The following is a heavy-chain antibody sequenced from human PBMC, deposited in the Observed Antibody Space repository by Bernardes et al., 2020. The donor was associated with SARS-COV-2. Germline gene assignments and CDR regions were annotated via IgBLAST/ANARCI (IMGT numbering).Heavy chain of an antibody. CDR3: GRGPSDGHGRFEY. V-gene: IGHV3-74*01. CDR2: ISGDGRTT. J-gene: IGHJ4*02. Sequence: GGSLRLSCAASGFTFSSYWMHWVRQAPGKGLVWVSRISGDGRTTTYADSVKGRFTISRDNARNTLYLQMNSLRDEDTAIYYCGRGPSDGHGRFEYWGQGTLGTVSS. CDR1: GFTFSSYW.